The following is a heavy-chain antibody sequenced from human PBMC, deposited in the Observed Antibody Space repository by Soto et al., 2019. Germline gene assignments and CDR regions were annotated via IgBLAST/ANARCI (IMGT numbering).Heavy chain of an antibody. J-gene: IGHJ6*02. V-gene: IGHV1-2*02. D-gene: IGHD4-17*01. CDR3: ARAWGRMNDYGGFLLYGMGV. CDR1: GYIFTGYF. Sequence: LNAGGKTSGYIFTGYFMQWVRQVPGQGLDWTGWINPNSGGTNYAPKSQGRVSMTRATSISTAYMELSSLKSDDTALYYCARAWGRMNDYGGFLLYGMGVWG. CDR2: INPNSGGT.